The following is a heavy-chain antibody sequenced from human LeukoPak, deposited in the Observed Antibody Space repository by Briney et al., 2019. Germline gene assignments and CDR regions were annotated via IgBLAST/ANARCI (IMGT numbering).Heavy chain of an antibody. J-gene: IGHJ4*02. CDR2: IHYSGST. CDR3: ARDHRYTNTWHLDY. CDR1: GGSISRGGSY. D-gene: IGHD6-13*01. Sequence: SETLALTCTVSGGSISRGGSYWGWVRQHPGKGLEWIAYIHYSGSTYYNPSLKSRVTMSVDTSENQFSLKLSSVTAADTAVYYCARDHRYTNTWHLDYWGQGTLVTVSS. V-gene: IGHV4-31*03.